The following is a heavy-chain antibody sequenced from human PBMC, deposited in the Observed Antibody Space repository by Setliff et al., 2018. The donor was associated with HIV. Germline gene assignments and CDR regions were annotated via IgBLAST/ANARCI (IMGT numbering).Heavy chain of an antibody. D-gene: IGHD3-10*01. Sequence: GASVKVSCKASGGTFNSYAIKWVRQAPGQGLECMGEIIPILGIASYAQKFQGRVTFSADTSTSTAYMELSGLRSEDTAVYYCARDAGIPMVRGRWPLDYWGQGTLVTVSS. CDR1: GGTFNSYA. J-gene: IGHJ4*02. CDR2: IIPILGIA. V-gene: IGHV1-69*10. CDR3: ARDAGIPMVRGRWPLDY.